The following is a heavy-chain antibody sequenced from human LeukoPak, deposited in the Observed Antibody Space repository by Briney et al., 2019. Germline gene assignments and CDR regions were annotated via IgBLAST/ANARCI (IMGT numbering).Heavy chain of an antibody. CDR1: GFGFSDYA. D-gene: IGHD3-16*01. CDR3: ARGSDSNFGARDGFDY. J-gene: IGHJ4*02. V-gene: IGHV3-49*04. Sequence: PGRSLRLSCSVSGFGFSDYAMNWVRQAPGKGLEWVAFIRGKAYGETTDYAASVKGRFSISRDEFGAIAYLQMNSLKTEDTAVYYCARGSDSNFGARDGFDYWGQGTLVTVSS. CDR2: IRGKAYGETT.